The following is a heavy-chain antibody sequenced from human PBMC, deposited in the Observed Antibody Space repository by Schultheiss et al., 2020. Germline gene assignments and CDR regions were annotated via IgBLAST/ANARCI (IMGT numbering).Heavy chain of an antibody. D-gene: IGHD6-19*01. Sequence: SQTLSLTCAISGDSVSSNSAAWNWIRQSPSRGLEWLGRTYYRSKWYSDYAVSVKSRVTINPDTSKNQVPLQLSSVTAADTAVYYCARGRSSGWYYWGQGTLVTVSS. V-gene: IGHV6-1*01. CDR1: GDSVSSNSAA. CDR2: TYYRSKWYS. CDR3: ARGRSSGWYY. J-gene: IGHJ4*02.